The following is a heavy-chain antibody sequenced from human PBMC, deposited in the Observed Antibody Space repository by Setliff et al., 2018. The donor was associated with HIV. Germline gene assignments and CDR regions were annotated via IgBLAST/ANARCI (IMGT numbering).Heavy chain of an antibody. CDR2: IYTTGST. D-gene: IGHD5-18*01. V-gene: IGHV4-4*08. CDR1: GGSISNYY. J-gene: IGHJ6*01. Sequence: SETLSLTCTVSGGSISNYYWSWIRQPPGKGLEWIGYIYTTGSTNYSPSLKSRVTISVDTSKNQLSLRLSSVTATDTAVYYCARGPGGYSYGLPDYWGKGTTVTVSS. CDR3: ARGPGGYSYGLPDY.